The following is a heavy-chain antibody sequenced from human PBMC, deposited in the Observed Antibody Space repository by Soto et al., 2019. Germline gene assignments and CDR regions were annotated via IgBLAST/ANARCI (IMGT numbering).Heavy chain of an antibody. D-gene: IGHD5-12*01. CDR3: ARRPVMATITGFDY. Sequence: SESLSLTCPESGCSMSSYYWSWIRQPPGKGLEWIGYIYHSGSTYYNPSLKSRVTISVDRSKNQFSLKLSSVTAADTAVYYCARRPVMATITGFDYWGQGTLVTVSS. J-gene: IGHJ4*02. CDR1: GCSMSSYY. CDR2: IYHSGST. V-gene: IGHV4-59*12.